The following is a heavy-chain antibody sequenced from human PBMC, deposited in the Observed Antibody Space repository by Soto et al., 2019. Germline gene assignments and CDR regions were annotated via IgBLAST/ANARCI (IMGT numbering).Heavy chain of an antibody. CDR1: GGSIGGYT. Sequence: QVQLQQWGAGLLKPSETLSLTCSVYGGSIGGYTWTWIRQAPGKGLEWIGEINHSGGTNYNSSLKSRVIISVDTTKNQFSLIVYSVTAADTAVYYCARDRQYYHFWSGNQNEGLHGMDVWGQGTTVTVSS. CDR2: INHSGGT. J-gene: IGHJ6*02. CDR3: ARDRQYYHFWSGNQNEGLHGMDV. V-gene: IGHV4-34*02. D-gene: IGHD3-3*02.